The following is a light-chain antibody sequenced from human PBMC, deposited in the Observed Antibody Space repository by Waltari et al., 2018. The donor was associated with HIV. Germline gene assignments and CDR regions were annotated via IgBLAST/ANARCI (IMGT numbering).Light chain of an antibody. CDR1: ESIGKY. V-gene: IGKV1-39*01. CDR3: QQSYRIPRS. Sequence: DIRMTQSPSSVSASVGDRVTITCRARESIGKYLNWYQQKPGKAPKLLIHAASTLEGGVPSRFSGSGSGTDFSLTISGLQREDIATYYCQQSYRIPRSFGQGTKLEIK. J-gene: IGKJ2*04. CDR2: AAS.